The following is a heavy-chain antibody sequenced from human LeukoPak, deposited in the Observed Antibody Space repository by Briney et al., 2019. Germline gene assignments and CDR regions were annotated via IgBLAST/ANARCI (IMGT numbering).Heavy chain of an antibody. CDR1: GDSISSSSYH. D-gene: IGHD4-17*01. CDR2: IYYSGST. V-gene: IGHV4-61*01. Sequence: SETLSLTCTVSGDSISSSSYHWSWIRQPPGKGLEWIGYIYYSGSTNYNPSLKSRVTISVDTSKNQFSLKLSSVTAADTAVYYCARGNYGDYTWGQGTLVTVSS. J-gene: IGHJ5*02. CDR3: ARGNYGDYT.